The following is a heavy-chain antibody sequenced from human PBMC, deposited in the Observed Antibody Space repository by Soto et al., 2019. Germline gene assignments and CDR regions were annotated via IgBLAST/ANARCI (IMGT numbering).Heavy chain of an antibody. D-gene: IGHD1-7*01. CDR1: GYTLTELS. J-gene: IGHJ3*02. Sequence: ASVKVSCKVSGYTLTELSMHWVRQAPGKGLEWMGGFDPEDGETIYAQKFQGRVTMTEDTSTDTAYMELSSLRSEDTAVYYCATFGRTGTTKGPDAFDIWGQGTMVTVSS. CDR3: ATFGRTGTTKGPDAFDI. CDR2: FDPEDGET. V-gene: IGHV1-24*01.